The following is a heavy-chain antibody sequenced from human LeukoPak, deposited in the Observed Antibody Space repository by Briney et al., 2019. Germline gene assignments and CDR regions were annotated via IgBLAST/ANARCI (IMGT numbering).Heavy chain of an antibody. Sequence: ASVKVSCKTSGYTFTSYDINWVRQATGQGLEWMGWMNPNSGNTGYAQKFQGRVTMTRNTSISTAYMELSSLRSEDTAVYYCAGYCSSTSCYTRWFDPWGQGTLVTVSS. CDR1: GYTFTSYD. V-gene: IGHV1-8*01. J-gene: IGHJ5*02. D-gene: IGHD2-2*01. CDR2: MNPNSGNT. CDR3: AGYCSSTSCYTRWFDP.